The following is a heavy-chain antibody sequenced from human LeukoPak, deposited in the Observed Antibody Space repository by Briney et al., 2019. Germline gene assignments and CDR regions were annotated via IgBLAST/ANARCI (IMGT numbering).Heavy chain of an antibody. V-gene: IGHV4-34*01. CDR1: GGSFSGYY. CDR2: INHSGST. CDR3: AREVSGYDW. Sequence: MASETLSLTCAVYGGSFSGYYWSWIRQPPGKGLEWIGEINHSGSTNYNPSLKSRVTISVDTSKNQFSLKLSSVTAADTAVYYCAREVSGYDWWGQGTLVTVSS. J-gene: IGHJ4*02. D-gene: IGHD5-12*01.